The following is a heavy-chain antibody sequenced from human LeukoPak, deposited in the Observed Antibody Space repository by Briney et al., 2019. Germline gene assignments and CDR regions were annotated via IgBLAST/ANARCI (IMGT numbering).Heavy chain of an antibody. CDR1: GDAISGYY. J-gene: IGHJ2*01. V-gene: IGHV4-59*12. CDR2: IHNSGTT. CDR3: ATARDGDYWYFDL. D-gene: IGHD2-21*01. Sequence: SETLSLTCTVSGDAISGYYWSWIRQPPGKELEWIGYIHNSGTTNYNPSLKSRVTMSVNTSKNQFSLRLSSVTAADTGVYYCATARDGDYWYFDLWGRGTLVTVSS.